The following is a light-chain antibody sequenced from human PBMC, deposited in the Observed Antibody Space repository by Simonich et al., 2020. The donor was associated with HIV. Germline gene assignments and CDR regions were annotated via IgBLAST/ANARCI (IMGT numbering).Light chain of an antibody. CDR3: QQFNSYPPT. CDR1: QGISSA. J-gene: IGKJ5*01. V-gene: IGKV1-13*02. Sequence: AIQLTQSPSSLSASVGDRVTITCRASQGISSALAVYQQNPGKAPKLLIYDASSLESGVPSRCSGSGSGTDFTLTISSLQPEDFATDYCQQFNSYPPTFGQGTRLEIK. CDR2: DAS.